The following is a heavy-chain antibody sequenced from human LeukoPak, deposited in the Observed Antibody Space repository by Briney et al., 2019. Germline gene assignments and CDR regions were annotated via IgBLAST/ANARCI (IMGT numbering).Heavy chain of an antibody. V-gene: IGHV1-18*01. Sequence: ASVKVSCKASGYTFTSYGISWVRQAPGQGLEWMGWISAYNGNTNYAQKLQGRVTMTTDTSTSTAYMELSSLRSEDTAVYYCGIAAAGMSYWGQGTLVTVSS. D-gene: IGHD6-13*01. J-gene: IGHJ4*02. CDR2: ISAYNGNT. CDR3: GIAAAGMSY. CDR1: GYTFTSYG.